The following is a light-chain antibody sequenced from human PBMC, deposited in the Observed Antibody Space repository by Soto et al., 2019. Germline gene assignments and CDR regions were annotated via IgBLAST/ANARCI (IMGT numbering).Light chain of an antibody. J-gene: IGKJ5*01. CDR3: QQYYSYSPIT. CDR1: QTISSW. Sequence: DIQMTQSPSTLSGSVGDRVTMTCRASQTISSWLAWYQKKPGKAPKLLIYAASTLQSGVPSRFSGSGSGTDFTLTISCLQSEDFATYYCQQYYSYSPITFGQGRRLEIK. CDR2: AAS. V-gene: IGKV1-5*01.